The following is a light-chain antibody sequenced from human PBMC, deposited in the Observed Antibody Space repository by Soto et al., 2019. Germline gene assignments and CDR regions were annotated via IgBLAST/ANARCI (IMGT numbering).Light chain of an antibody. J-gene: IGKJ1*01. CDR1: QSVSSN. V-gene: IGKV3-15*01. Sequence: EIVMTQSPATLSVSPGERATLSCRASQSVSSNLAWYPQKPGQAPRLLIYGASTRATGIPARFSGSGSGTEFTLTISSLQSEDFAVYYCQQYNNWPRTFGQGTKVDI. CDR3: QQYNNWPRT. CDR2: GAS.